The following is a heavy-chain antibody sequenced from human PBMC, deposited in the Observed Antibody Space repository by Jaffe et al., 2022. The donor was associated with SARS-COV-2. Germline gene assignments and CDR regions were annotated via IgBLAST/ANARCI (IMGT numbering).Heavy chain of an antibody. CDR3: ARRLAGWRIDYFDY. Sequence: QVQLQESGPGLVKPSETLSLTCTVSGGSISSYYWSWIRQPPGKGLEWIGYIYYSGSTNYNPSLKSRVTISVDTSKNQFSLKLSSVTAADTAVYYCARRLAGWRIDYFDYWGQGTLVTVSS. J-gene: IGHJ4*02. D-gene: IGHD2-15*01. V-gene: IGHV4-59*08. CDR2: IYYSGST. CDR1: GGSISSYY.